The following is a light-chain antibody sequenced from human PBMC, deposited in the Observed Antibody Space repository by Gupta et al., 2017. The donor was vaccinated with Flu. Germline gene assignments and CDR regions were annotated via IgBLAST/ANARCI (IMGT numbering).Light chain of an antibody. V-gene: IGLV2-14*01. CDR3: SSYASSSTPVI. J-gene: IGLJ2*01. CDR1: SSDVGSYSF. CDR2: EVS. Sequence: QSALTQPASVSGSPGQSITIPCTGTSSDVGSYSFVSWYQQYPGKAPKLMIYEVSNRPSGVSNRFSGSKSGNTASLAISGLQAEDEADYYCSSYASSSTPVIFGGGTKLTVL.